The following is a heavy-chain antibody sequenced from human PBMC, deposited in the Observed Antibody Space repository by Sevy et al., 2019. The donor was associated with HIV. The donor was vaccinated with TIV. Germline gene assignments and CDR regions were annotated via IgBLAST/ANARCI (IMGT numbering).Heavy chain of an antibody. CDR1: GFTFGDYA. V-gene: IGHV3-49*03. J-gene: IGHJ3*02. CDR2: IRSKAYGGTT. CDR3: ARDRAFMDYYSGSGSFGAFDI. D-gene: IGHD3-10*01. Sequence: GGSLRLSCAGSGFTFGDYALNWFRQAPGKGLEWVGFIRSKAYGGTTKNAASLKGRFTISRDDSKNTAYLEMSSLKIEATAVYYCARDRAFMDYYSGSGSFGAFDIWGQRTMVTVSS.